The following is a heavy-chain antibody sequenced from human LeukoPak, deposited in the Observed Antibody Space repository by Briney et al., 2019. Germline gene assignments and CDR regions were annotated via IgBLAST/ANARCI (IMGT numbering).Heavy chain of an antibody. D-gene: IGHD6-13*01. CDR1: GFTFSSYS. CDR3: AKSFGPVIAAAGTGAD. Sequence: GGSLRLSCAASGFTFSSYSMNWVRQAPGKGLEWVSSISSSSRYISYADSVKGRFTISRDNSKNTLYLQMNSLRVEDTAVYYCAKSFGPVIAAAGTGADWGQGTLVTVSS. V-gene: IGHV3-21*04. J-gene: IGHJ4*02. CDR2: ISSSSRYI.